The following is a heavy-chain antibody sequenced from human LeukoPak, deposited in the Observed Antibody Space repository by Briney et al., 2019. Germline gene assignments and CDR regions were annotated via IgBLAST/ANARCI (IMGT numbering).Heavy chain of an antibody. J-gene: IGHJ4*02. D-gene: IGHD6-13*01. Sequence: GGSLRLSCAASGFNFSAYGMHWVRQAPGKGLEWVAVIWYDGSIKNYADSVKGRFTISRDNSKNTVYLQMDSLRAEDTALYYCARGQQLVKTDWGQGTLVTVSS. CDR1: GFNFSAYG. CDR2: IWYDGSIK. CDR3: ARGQQLVKTD. V-gene: IGHV3-33*01.